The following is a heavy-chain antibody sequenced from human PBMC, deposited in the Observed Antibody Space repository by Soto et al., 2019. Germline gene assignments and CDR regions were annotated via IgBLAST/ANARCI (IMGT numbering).Heavy chain of an antibody. D-gene: IGHD1-26*01. CDR1: GFTFSSYG. Sequence: PGGSLRLSCAASGFTFSSYGMHWVRQAPGKGLEWVAVISYDGSNKYYADSVKGRFTISRDNSKNTLYLQMNSLRAEVTAVYYCAKPLVGATLSFDYWGQGTLVTVSS. CDR3: AKPLVGATLSFDY. V-gene: IGHV3-30*18. J-gene: IGHJ4*02. CDR2: ISYDGSNK.